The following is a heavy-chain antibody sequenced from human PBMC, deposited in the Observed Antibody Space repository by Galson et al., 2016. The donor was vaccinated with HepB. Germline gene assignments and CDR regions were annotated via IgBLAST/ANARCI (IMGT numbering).Heavy chain of an antibody. CDR3: ARESNPYAYNGIWSGYFFALDR. J-gene: IGHJ3*02. Sequence: SLRLSCAVSGFTFSSYWMHWVRQAPGKGLVWVSRIHIDGSSTNYADSVKGRFTISRDNTKNTLYLQMDSLRAEDTAVYYCARESNPYAYNGIWSGYFFALDRWGQGTMVTVSS. D-gene: IGHD3-3*01. CDR1: GFTFSSYW. V-gene: IGHV3-74*01. CDR2: IHIDGSST.